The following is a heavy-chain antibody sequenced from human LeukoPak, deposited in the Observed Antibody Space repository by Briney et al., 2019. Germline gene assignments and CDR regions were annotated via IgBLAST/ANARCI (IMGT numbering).Heavy chain of an antibody. J-gene: IGHJ4*02. CDR2: IYHSGST. D-gene: IGHD1-26*01. CDR3: ARDLIVGATRPFDY. Sequence: SETLSLTCTVSGYSISRGYSWGWIRQPPGKGLEWIGNIYHSGSTNYSPSLKSRVTISVDTSKNQFSLKLSSVTAADTAVYYCARDLIVGATRPFDYWGQGTLVTVSS. CDR1: GYSISRGYS. V-gene: IGHV4-38-2*02.